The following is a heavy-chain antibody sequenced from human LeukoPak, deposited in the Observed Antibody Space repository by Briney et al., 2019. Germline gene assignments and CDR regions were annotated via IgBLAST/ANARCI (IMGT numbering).Heavy chain of an antibody. V-gene: IGHV3-21*04. D-gene: IGHD3-22*01. J-gene: IGHJ6*03. Sequence: GGSLRLSCAASGFTFSSYGMNWVRQAPGKGLEWVSSISSGSTYTYYADSVKGRFTISRDNAKNSLYLQMNSLRAEDTAVYYCAREWDYYDSSGYYKDPSPYYYYYMDVWGKGTTVTVSS. CDR1: GFTFSSYG. CDR3: AREWDYYDSSGYYKDPSPYYYYYMDV. CDR2: ISSGSTYT.